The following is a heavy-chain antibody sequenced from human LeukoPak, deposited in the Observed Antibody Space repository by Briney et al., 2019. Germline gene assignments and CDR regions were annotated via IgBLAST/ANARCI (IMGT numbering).Heavy chain of an antibody. J-gene: IGHJ4*02. CDR2: LYYSGST. CDR1: GGSIRSYS. V-gene: IGHV4-59*01. CDR3: AKDGREYSFDY. Sequence: PSETLSLTCTVSGGSIRSYSWGWIRQPPGKLLEWIGYLYYSGSTDYNPSLRSRVTISSDTSNNQFSLRLSSVTAADTAVYYCAKDGREYSFDYWGQGTLVTVSS.